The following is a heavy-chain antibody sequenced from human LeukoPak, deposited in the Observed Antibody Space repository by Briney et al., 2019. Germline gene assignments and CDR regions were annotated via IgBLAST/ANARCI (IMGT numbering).Heavy chain of an antibody. Sequence: PSETLSLTCTVSGGSISSYYWSWIRQPPGKGLEWIGEINHSGSTNYNPSLKSRVTISVDTSKNQFSLKLSSVTAADTAVYYCARGPTITGDLDYWGQGTLVTVSS. D-gene: IGHD7-27*01. CDR2: INHSGST. CDR3: ARGPTITGDLDY. J-gene: IGHJ4*02. CDR1: GGSISSYY. V-gene: IGHV4-34*01.